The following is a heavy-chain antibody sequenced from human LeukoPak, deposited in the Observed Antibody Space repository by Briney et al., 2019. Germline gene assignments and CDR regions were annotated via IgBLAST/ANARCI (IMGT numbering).Heavy chain of an antibody. CDR1: GYTFTGYY. CDR3: ARDLAYYDYVWGSYRPQYYFDY. V-gene: IGHV1-18*04. J-gene: IGHJ4*02. CDR2: ISAYNGNT. D-gene: IGHD3-16*02. Sequence: RASVKVSCKASGYTFTGYYMHWVRQAPGQGLEWMGWISAYNGNTNYAQKLQGRVTMTTDTSTSTAYMELRSLRSDDTAVYYCARDLAYYDYVWGSYRPQYYFDYWGQGTLVTVSS.